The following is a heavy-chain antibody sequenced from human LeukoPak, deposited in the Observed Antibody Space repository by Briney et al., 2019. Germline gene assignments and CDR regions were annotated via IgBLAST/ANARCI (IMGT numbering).Heavy chain of an antibody. CDR1: GFTFNSYW. V-gene: IGHV3-7*01. CDR2: IKQDGSEM. J-gene: IGHJ4*02. D-gene: IGHD5-12*01. Sequence: GGSLRLSCTGSGFTFNSYWMTWVRQAPGKGLEWVANIKQDGSEMYYVDSVKGRFTISRDNAKNSLYLQMNSLRAEDTAVYYCARGPSGYHNTGGQGTLVTVSS. CDR3: ARGPSGYHNT.